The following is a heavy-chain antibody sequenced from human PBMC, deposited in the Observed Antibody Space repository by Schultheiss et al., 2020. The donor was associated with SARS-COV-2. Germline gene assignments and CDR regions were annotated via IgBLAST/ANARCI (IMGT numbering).Heavy chain of an antibody. Sequence: SETLSLTCSVSGGSIGSHYSDWIRQPPGKGLEWIASISYRGTTYHNPSLKSRVTISADTSNNRFSLKLSSVTAADTAVYYCARRPLSWFDPWGQGILVTVSS. V-gene: IGHV4-39*01. J-gene: IGHJ5*02. CDR2: ISYRGTT. CDR1: GGSIGSHY. CDR3: ARRPLSWFDP. D-gene: IGHD6-25*01.